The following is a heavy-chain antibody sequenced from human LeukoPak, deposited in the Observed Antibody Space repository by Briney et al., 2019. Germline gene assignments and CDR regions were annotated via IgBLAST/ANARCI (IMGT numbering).Heavy chain of an antibody. CDR1: CSSVSRRGDW. J-gene: IGHJ6*04. V-gene: IGHV4-39*01. CDR2: NHDSATN. Sequence: SETLSLTCTVSCSSVSRRGDWWAWIRRPPGKGLEWISNNHDSATNDYNPSLKSRVSMSVDTSKKQLYMKLSSVTAADTAVYYCAGPNFYSLDFWGKGTTVTVSS. D-gene: IGHD2-21*02. CDR3: AGPNFYSLDF.